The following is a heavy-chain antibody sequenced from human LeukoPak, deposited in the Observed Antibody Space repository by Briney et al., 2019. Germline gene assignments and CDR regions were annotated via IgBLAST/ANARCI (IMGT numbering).Heavy chain of an antibody. D-gene: IGHD3-22*01. V-gene: IGHV1-69-2*01. CDR3: ATFPYYHDSSGYYGDY. CDR2: VDPEDGET. CDR1: GYTFTDYY. J-gene: IGHJ4*02. Sequence: GASVKVSCKASGYTFTDYYMHWVQQAPGKGLEWMGLVDPEDGETIYAEKFQGRVTITADTSTDTVDMELSSLRSEDTAVYYCATFPYYHDSSGYYGDYWGQGTLVTVSS.